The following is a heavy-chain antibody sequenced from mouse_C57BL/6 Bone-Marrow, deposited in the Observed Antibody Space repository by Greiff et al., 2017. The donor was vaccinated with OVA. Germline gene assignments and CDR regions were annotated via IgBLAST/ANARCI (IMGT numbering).Heavy chain of an antibody. V-gene: IGHV1-76*01. J-gene: IGHJ3*01. CDR1: GYTFTDYY. Sequence: VQLQQSGAELVRPGASVKLSCKASGYTFTDYYINWVQQRPGQGLEWIARIYPGSGNTYYNEKFKGKATLTAEKSSSTAYMQLSSLTSEDSAVYFCARSGTYYYSFAYWGQGTLVTVSA. CDR2: IYPGSGNT. CDR3: ARSGTYYYSFAY. D-gene: IGHD1-1*01.